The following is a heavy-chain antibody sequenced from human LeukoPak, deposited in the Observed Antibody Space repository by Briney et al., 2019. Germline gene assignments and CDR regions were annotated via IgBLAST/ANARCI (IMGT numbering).Heavy chain of an antibody. J-gene: IGHJ4*02. CDR2: INWNRNSL. V-gene: IGHV3-9*01. CDR1: GFNFDDYD. D-gene: IGHD2-2*01. Sequence: ARSLSLTCAASGFNFDDYDMHWVRHAPGEGLLWGSSINWNRNSLYYEDSVKSRFTVSRDKSKNHLFLQMNALRAEDTAIYYCTKPHTTSWSFPLDSGSQGTRVIVSS. CDR3: TKPHTTSWSFPLDS.